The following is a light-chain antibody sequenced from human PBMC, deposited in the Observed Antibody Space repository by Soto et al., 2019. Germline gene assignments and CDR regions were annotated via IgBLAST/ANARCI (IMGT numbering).Light chain of an antibody. CDR3: QSYDSSLSGYV. CDR2: EIS. Sequence: QSVLTQPASVSGSPGQSITISCTGTSSDVGGYNYVSWYQQHPGTAPKLLIYEISNRPSGVSNRFSGSESGTSASLTITGLQAEDEADYYCQSYDSSLSGYVFGTGTKVTVL. J-gene: IGLJ1*01. V-gene: IGLV2-14*01. CDR1: SSDVGGYNY.